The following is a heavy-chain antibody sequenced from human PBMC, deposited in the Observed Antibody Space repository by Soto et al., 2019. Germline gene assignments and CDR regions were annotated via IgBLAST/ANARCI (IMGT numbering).Heavy chain of an antibody. Sequence: QVQRVESGGGVVQPGRSLRLSCAASGFTFSSYAMHWVRQAPGKGLEWVAVISYDGSNKYYADSVKGRFTISRDNSKNTLYLQMNSRRAEDTAVYYCAREKVRYCGGDCYTHYYGMDVWGQGTTVTVSS. CDR1: GFTFSSYA. D-gene: IGHD2-21*02. J-gene: IGHJ6*02. CDR2: ISYDGSNK. V-gene: IGHV3-30-3*01. CDR3: AREKVRYCGGDCYTHYYGMDV.